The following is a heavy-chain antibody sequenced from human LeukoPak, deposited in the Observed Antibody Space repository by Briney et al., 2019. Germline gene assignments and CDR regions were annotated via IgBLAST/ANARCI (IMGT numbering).Heavy chain of an antibody. Sequence: ASVKVSCNASGYTFTSYDINWVRQATGPGLEWMGWMNPNSGNTGYAQKFQGRVTMTRNTSISTAYMELSSLRSEDTAVYYCARVREYDILTGYYSFDYWGQGTLVTVSS. CDR1: GYTFTSYD. V-gene: IGHV1-8*01. CDR2: MNPNSGNT. J-gene: IGHJ4*02. D-gene: IGHD3-9*01. CDR3: ARVREYDILTGYYSFDY.